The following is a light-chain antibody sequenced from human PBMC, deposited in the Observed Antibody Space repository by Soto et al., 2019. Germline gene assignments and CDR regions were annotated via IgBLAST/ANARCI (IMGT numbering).Light chain of an antibody. Sequence: EIVMTQSPAILSVSPGGRATLSCRASQSVKTYLAWYQHKPDQPPRLLFYRASSRATDIPARFSASGSGTDFSLTISSLQSEDFAIYYCQQYNTWPPRYTFGQGTKLEI. CDR3: QQYNTWPPRYT. CDR1: QSVKTY. CDR2: RAS. V-gene: IGKV3-15*01. J-gene: IGKJ2*01.